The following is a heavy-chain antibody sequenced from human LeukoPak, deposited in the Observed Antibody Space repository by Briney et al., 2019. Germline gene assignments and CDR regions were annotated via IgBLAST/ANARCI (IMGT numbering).Heavy chain of an antibody. V-gene: IGHV1-2*06. CDR2: INPKTGGT. CDR3: ARRVQTTRVFDY. Sequence: GASIKVSCKASGYTFTDYYMHWVRQAPGQGLQWMGRINPKTGGTNYAQKFQDRVTMTGDTSISTAYMELSRLRSDDTAVYYCARRVQTTRVFDYWGQGTLVTVSS. J-gene: IGHJ4*02. D-gene: IGHD4/OR15-4a*01. CDR1: GYTFTDYY.